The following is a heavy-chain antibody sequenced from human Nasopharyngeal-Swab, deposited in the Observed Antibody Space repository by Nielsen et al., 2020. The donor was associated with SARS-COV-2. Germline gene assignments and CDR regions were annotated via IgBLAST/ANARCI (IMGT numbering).Heavy chain of an antibody. CDR3: AKLASSSAFDH. J-gene: IGHJ4*02. CDR1: GFTVSSNY. V-gene: IGHV3-53*01. Sequence: GESLKISCAASGFTVSSNYMSWVRQAPGKGLEWVSVIYSGGSTYYADSVKGRFTISRDNSKNTLYLQMNSLRAEDTAVYYCAKLASSSAFDHWGQGTLVTVSS. D-gene: IGHD6-6*01. CDR2: IYSGGST.